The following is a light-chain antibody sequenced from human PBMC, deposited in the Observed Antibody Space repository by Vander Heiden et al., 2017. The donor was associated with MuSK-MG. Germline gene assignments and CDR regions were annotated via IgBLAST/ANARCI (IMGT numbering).Light chain of an antibody. Sequence: DIQMTQSPSTLSASVGDRVTITCRASQSISSWLAWYQQKPGKAPKLLIYKASSLESGVPSRFSGSGYGKEFTLTISSRQPDDFAPYYCQQYNSYSTWTFGQGTKVEIK. CDR3: QQYNSYSTWT. CDR2: KAS. V-gene: IGKV1-5*03. J-gene: IGKJ1*01. CDR1: QSISSW.